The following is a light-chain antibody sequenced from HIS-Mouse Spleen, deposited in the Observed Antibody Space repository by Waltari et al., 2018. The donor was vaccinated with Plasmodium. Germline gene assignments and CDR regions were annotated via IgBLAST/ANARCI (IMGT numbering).Light chain of an antibody. CDR2: KDS. Sequence: SYELTQPSSVSVSPGQTARITCSGDVLAKKYARWFQQKPGQAPVRVIYKDSERPSGIPDRFSGSSSGTTVTLTSSGASVEDEADYYCYSAADNNRVFGGGTKLTVL. V-gene: IGLV3-27*01. J-gene: IGLJ3*02. CDR1: VLAKKY. CDR3: YSAADNNRV.